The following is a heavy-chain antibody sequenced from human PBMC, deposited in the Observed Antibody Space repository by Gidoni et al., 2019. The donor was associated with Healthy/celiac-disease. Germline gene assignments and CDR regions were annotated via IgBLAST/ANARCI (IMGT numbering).Heavy chain of an antibody. J-gene: IGHJ6*02. V-gene: IGHV4-59*01. CDR2: IYYSGST. CDR3: ARVGRATAMAPDYYYYGMDV. D-gene: IGHD5-18*01. CDR1: GGSISSYY. Sequence: QVQLQESGPGLVKPSETLSLTCTVSGGSISSYYWSWIRQPPGKGLEWIGYIYYSGSTNYNPSLKSRVTISVDTSKNQCSLKLSSVTAADTAVYYCARVGRATAMAPDYYYYGMDVWGQGTTVTVSS.